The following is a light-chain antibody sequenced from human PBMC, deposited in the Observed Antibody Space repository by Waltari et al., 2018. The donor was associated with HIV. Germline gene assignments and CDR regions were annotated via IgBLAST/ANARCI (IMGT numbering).Light chain of an antibody. Sequence: EILMMQSPATLSVSLGIRVTLSCRANQSLGSNVAWYHQRPGQTPRLLVYEASTRAPDTPTRFTGSGSGTKFTLTIIRLQSEDFGVYFCQQYSDWPLTFGGGTKVDIK. CDR1: QSLGSN. J-gene: IGKJ4*01. V-gene: IGKV3D-15*01. CDR3: QQYSDWPLT. CDR2: EAS.